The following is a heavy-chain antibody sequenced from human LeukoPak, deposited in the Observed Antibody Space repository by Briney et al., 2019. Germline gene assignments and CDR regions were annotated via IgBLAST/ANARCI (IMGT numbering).Heavy chain of an antibody. D-gene: IGHD3-22*01. Sequence: GGSLRLSCAASGFTFSSYAMSWVRQAPGKGLEWVSAISGSGGSTYYADSVKGRFTISRDNSKNTLYLQMNSLRAEDTAVYYCARDHSYYYDSSGWFDYWGQGTLVTVSS. J-gene: IGHJ4*02. CDR2: ISGSGGST. V-gene: IGHV3-23*01. CDR3: ARDHSYYYDSSGWFDY. CDR1: GFTFSSYA.